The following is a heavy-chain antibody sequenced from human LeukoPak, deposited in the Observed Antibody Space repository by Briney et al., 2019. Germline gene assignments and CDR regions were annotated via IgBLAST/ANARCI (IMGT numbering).Heavy chain of an antibody. Sequence: ASVKVSCKASGYTFTSYGISWVRQATGQGLEWMGWISAYNGNTNYAQKLQGRVTMTTDTSTSTAYMELRSLRSDDTAVYYCARSPGRGYSYGYAFWYWGQGTLVTVSS. CDR3: ARSPGRGYSYGYAFWY. J-gene: IGHJ4*02. CDR2: ISAYNGNT. D-gene: IGHD5-18*01. CDR1: GYTFTSYG. V-gene: IGHV1-18*04.